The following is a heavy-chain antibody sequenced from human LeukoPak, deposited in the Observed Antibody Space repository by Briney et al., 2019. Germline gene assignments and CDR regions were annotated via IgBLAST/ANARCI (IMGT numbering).Heavy chain of an antibody. CDR3: ARDLISGYCSGGSCYSGPDDAFDI. V-gene: IGHV4-39*02. J-gene: IGHJ3*02. CDR1: GGSISSSSYY. CDR2: IYYSGCT. Sequence: SETLSLTCTVSGGSISSSSYYWGWIRQPPGTGLEWIGSIYYSGCTHYNPSLKRRVTISVDTSKNQYSLKLSSVTAADTAVYYCARDLISGYCSGGSCYSGPDDAFDIWGQGTMVTVSS. D-gene: IGHD2-15*01.